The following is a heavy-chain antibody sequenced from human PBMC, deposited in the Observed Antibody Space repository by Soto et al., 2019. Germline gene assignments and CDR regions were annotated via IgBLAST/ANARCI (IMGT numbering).Heavy chain of an antibody. CDR3: AKTGIAAAGYDYVYGMDV. V-gene: IGHV3-30*18. J-gene: IGHJ6*02. D-gene: IGHD6-13*01. CDR2: ISYDGSNK. Sequence: QVQLVESGGGVVQPGRSLRLSCAASGFTFSSYGMHWVRQAPGKGLEWVAGISYDGSNKYYEDSVKGRFTIARDNSKHTLELQMNSLRAEDIAVYYYAKTGIAAAGYDYVYGMDVGGQGTTVTVSS. CDR1: GFTFSSYG.